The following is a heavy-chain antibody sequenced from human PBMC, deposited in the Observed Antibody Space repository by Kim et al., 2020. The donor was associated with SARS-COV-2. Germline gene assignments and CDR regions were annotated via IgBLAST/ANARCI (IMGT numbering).Heavy chain of an antibody. V-gene: IGHV3-23*01. CDR3: AKESGIDRGSYLGWFDP. CDR1: GFTFSSYA. J-gene: IGHJ5*02. CDR2: ISGSGGST. D-gene: IGHD1-26*01. Sequence: GGSLRLSCAASGFTFSSYAMSWVRQAPGKGLEWVSAISGSGGSTYYADSVKGRFTISRDNSKNTLYLQMNSLRAEDTAVYYCAKESGIDRGSYLGWFDPWGQGTLVTVSS.